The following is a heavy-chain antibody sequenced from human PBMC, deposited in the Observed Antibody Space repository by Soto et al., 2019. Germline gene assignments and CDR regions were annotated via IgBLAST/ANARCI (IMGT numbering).Heavy chain of an antibody. CDR2: IWYDGSNK. V-gene: IGHV3-33*01. J-gene: IGHJ4*02. Sequence: PGGSLRLSCAASGFTFSSYGMHWVRQAPGKGLEWVAVIWYDGSNKYYADSVKGRFTISRDNSKNTLYLQMNSLRAEDTAVYYCARDRTTQLVQEYFDYWRQGTLVTVSS. CDR1: GFTFSSYG. D-gene: IGHD6-13*01. CDR3: ARDRTTQLVQEYFDY.